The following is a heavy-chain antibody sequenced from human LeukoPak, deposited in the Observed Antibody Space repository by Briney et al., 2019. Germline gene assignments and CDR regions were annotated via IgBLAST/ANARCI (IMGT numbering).Heavy chain of an antibody. V-gene: IGHV3-23*01. Sequence: GGSLRLSCAASGFTFSSYAMSWVRQAPGKGLEWVSAISGSGGSTYYADSVKGRFTISRDNSKNTLYLQMNSLRAEDAAVYYCVKSHSSAVVVPAAYDYWGQGTLVTVSS. J-gene: IGHJ4*02. CDR3: VKSHSSAVVVPAAYDY. CDR1: GFTFSSYA. CDR2: ISGSGGST. D-gene: IGHD2-2*01.